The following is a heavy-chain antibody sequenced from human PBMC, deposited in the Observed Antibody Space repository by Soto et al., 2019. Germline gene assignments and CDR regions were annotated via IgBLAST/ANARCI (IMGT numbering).Heavy chain of an antibody. Sequence: QVQLVQSGAEVKKPGSSVKVSCKVSGGTFSSYRFSWVRQAPGQGLEWMGGITPVFGTPDYAQKFQGRVTVTADRSTNTAYMELSRLTSVDTAVYYCARRKERSGPNYFDYWGQGTLVTVSS. CDR1: GGTFSSYR. CDR3: ARRKERSGPNYFDY. J-gene: IGHJ4*02. V-gene: IGHV1-69*06. CDR2: ITPVFGTP.